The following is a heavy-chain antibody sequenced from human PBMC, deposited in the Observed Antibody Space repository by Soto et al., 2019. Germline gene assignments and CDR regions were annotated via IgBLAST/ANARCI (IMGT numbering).Heavy chain of an antibody. CDR3: ASGPGGPDCPGDY. V-gene: IGHV1-3*01. J-gene: IGHJ4*02. Sequence: ASVKVSCKASGYTFTSYAMHWVRQAPGQRLEWMGWMNAGNGNTKYSRKFQGRVTITRDTSASTAYMELSSLRSEDTAVYYCASGPGGPDCPGDYWGQGTLVTVSS. CDR2: MNAGNGNT. D-gene: IGHD2-21*02. CDR1: GYTFTSYA.